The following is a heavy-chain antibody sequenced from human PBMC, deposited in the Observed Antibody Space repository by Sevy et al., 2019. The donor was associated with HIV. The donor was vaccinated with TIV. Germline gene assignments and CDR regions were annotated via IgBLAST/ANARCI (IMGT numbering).Heavy chain of an antibody. Sequence: SETLSLTCTVSGGSISSSSYYWGWIRQPPGKGLEWIGSIYYSGSTYYNPSLKSRVTISVDTSKNQFSLKLSSVTAADTAMYYCLWCRFGELLWDWFDPWGQGTLVTVSS. CDR1: GGSISSSSYY. D-gene: IGHD3-10*01. J-gene: IGHJ5*02. CDR3: LWCRFGELLWDWFDP. CDR2: IYYSGST. V-gene: IGHV4-39*01.